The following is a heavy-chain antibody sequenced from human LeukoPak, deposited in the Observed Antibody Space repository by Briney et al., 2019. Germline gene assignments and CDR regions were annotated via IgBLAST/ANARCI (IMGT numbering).Heavy chain of an antibody. CDR2: ITSDGSST. J-gene: IGHJ6*03. CDR3: ARDTPQTSPAHYYYMDV. CDR1: GFTFSSYW. Sequence: GGSLRLSCAASGFTFSSYWMHWVRQAPGKGLVWVSRITSDGSSTSYADSVKGRFTISRDNAKNTLYLQMNSLRAEDTAVYYCARDTPQTSPAHYYYMDVWGKGTTVTVSS. V-gene: IGHV3-74*01.